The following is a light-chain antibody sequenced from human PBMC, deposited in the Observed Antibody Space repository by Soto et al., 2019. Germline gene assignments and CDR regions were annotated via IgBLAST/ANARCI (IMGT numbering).Light chain of an antibody. CDR2: DAS. CDR3: QQYNNWRT. CDR1: QSVSTN. J-gene: IGKJ1*01. Sequence: EIVVTQSPATLSVSQGERATLSCRASQSVSTNLAWFQQKPGQAPRLLIYDASTRATGIPARISGSGSGTEFTLTISSLQSEDFAVYYCQQYNNWRTFGQGTKVDI. V-gene: IGKV3-15*01.